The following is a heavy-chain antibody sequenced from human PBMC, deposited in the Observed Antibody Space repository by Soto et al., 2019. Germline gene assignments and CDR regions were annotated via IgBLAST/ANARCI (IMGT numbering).Heavy chain of an antibody. D-gene: IGHD6-13*01. CDR2: IYPGDSDT. Sequence: GEALKISCKGSGFSFSSFWIGWVRPVPGKGLESMGIIYPGDSDTRYSPSFQGQVTISADKSISTAYLQWSSLKASDTAMYYCARTAAAGKYYYGMDVWGQGTTVTVSS. CDR1: GFSFSSFW. CDR3: ARTAAAGKYYYGMDV. J-gene: IGHJ6*02. V-gene: IGHV5-51*01.